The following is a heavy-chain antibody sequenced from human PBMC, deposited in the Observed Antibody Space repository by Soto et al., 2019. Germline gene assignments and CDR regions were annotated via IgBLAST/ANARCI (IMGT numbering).Heavy chain of an antibody. CDR3: ASGPGYYDSSGSLDY. V-gene: IGHV1-46*01. D-gene: IGHD3-22*01. CDR2: INPSGGST. CDR1: GYTFTSYY. Sequence: ASVKVSCKASGYTFTSYYMHWVRQAPGQGLEWMGIINPSGGSTSYAQKFQGRVTMTRDTSTSTVYMELSSLRSEDTAVYYCASGPGYYDSSGSLDYWGQGTLVTVSS. J-gene: IGHJ4*02.